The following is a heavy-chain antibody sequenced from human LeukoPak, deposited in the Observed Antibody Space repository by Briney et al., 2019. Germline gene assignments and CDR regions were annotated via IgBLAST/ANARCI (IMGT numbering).Heavy chain of an antibody. Sequence: SETLSLTCTVSGGSISSSSYYWGWIRQPPGKGLEWIGSIYYSGSTYYNPSLKSRVTISVDTSKNQFSLKLSSVTAADTAVYYCARGGYSSGWYGSARGKWDKPYQKYYFDYWGQGTLVTVSS. CDR3: ARGGYSSGWYGSARGKWDKPYQKYYFDY. CDR1: GGSISSSSYY. D-gene: IGHD6-19*01. J-gene: IGHJ4*02. CDR2: IYYSGST. V-gene: IGHV4-39*07.